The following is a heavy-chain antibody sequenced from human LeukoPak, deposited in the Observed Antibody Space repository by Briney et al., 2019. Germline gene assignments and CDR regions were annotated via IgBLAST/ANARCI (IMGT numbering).Heavy chain of an antibody. V-gene: IGHV3-48*04. CDR1: GFTFSSYS. J-gene: IGHJ4*02. Sequence: QPGGSLRLSCAASGFTFSSYSMDWVRQAPGKGLEWVSYISSSSSTIYYADSVKGRFTISRDNAKNSLYLQMNSLRAEDTAVYYCARDLIPAYYYGSGGYWGQGTLVTVSS. CDR2: ISSSSSTI. CDR3: ARDLIPAYYYGSGGY. D-gene: IGHD3-10*01.